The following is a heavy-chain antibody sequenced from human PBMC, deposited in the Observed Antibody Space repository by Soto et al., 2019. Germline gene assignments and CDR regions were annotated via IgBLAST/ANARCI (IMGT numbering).Heavy chain of an antibody. D-gene: IGHD3-22*01. CDR1: GFSLSTSGVG. CDR3: ARRPYYYGRSGYLNWFDP. CDR2: IYWNDDK. J-gene: IGHJ5*02. V-gene: IGHV2-5*01. Sequence: ESGPTLVNPTQTLTLTCTFSGFSLSTSGVGVGWIRQPPGKALEWLALIYWNDDKRYSPSLKSRLTITKDTSKNQVVLTMTNMDPVDTATYYCARRPYYYGRSGYLNWFDPWGQGTLVTVS.